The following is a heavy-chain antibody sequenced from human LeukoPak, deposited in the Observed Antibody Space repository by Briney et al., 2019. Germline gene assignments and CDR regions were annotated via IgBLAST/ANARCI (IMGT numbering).Heavy chain of an antibody. CDR2: INWNGGST. J-gene: IGHJ4*02. D-gene: IGHD3-10*01. V-gene: IGHV3-20*04. CDR3: ARVGELAGSGSYYNSFDY. CDR1: GFTFSSYE. Sequence: GGSLRLSCAASGFTFSSYEMNWVRQAPGKGLEWVSGINWNGGSTGYADSVKGRFTISRDNAKNSLYLQMNSLRAEDTALYYCARVGELAGSGSYYNSFDYWGQGTLVTVSS.